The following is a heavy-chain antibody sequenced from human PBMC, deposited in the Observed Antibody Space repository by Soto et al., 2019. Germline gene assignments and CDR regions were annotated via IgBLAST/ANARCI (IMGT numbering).Heavy chain of an antibody. D-gene: IGHD1-20*01. CDR1: GYMFSTYD. J-gene: IGHJ5*02. CDR2: LNPNSGNT. CDR3: ARDHRYNWNDEGWFDP. V-gene: IGHV1-8*01. Sequence: QVQLVQSGAEVKKPGASVKVSCKASGYMFSTYDINWVRQAPGQGLEWMGWLNPNSGNTGYAQKFQGRVTMTRNTPINTDYMELSSLGSDDTAVYYCARDHRYNWNDEGWFDPWGQGTLVNVSS.